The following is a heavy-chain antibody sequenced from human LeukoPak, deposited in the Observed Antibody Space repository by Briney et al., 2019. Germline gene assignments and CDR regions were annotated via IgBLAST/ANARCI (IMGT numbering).Heavy chain of an antibody. V-gene: IGHV3-30*02. D-gene: IGHD4-11*01. J-gene: IGHJ6*03. Sequence: GGSLRLSCAASGFTFSNHGMHWVRQAPGKGLEWVAFIRYDGSNKYCADSVKGRFTVSRDNTKNTLYLQMNSLRAEDTAAYYCAKEKNDYSDYSYMDVWGKGTTVTVSS. CDR2: IRYDGSNK. CDR1: GFTFSNHG. CDR3: AKEKNDYSDYSYMDV.